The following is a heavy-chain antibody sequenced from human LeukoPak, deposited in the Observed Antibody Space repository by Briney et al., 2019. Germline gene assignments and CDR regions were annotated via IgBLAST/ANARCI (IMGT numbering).Heavy chain of an antibody. CDR3: AKDGSGGGWKWFDP. V-gene: IGHV3-33*06. CDR1: GFTFTGYG. D-gene: IGHD2-15*01. J-gene: IGHJ5*02. CDR2: IWYDGTNK. Sequence: GPSLRLSCAASGFTFTGYGFHWVRQAPGKGLEWVAVIWYDGTNKYYADSVKGRFIISRDNSKNTLYLQMNSLRAEDTAVYYCAKDGSGGGWKWFDPWGQGTLVTVSS.